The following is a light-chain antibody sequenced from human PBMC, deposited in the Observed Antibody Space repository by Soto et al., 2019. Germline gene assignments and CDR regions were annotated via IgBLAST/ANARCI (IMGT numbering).Light chain of an antibody. V-gene: IGKV1-39*01. Sequence: IQMTQSPSSLSASVGDRVTITFRASQTITSYLSWFQQKPGKAPKLLIYAASRLQSGVPSRFSGSGSGADFTLTISSLQPEDFATYYCQQSYSAPITFGQGTRLEIK. CDR3: QQSYSAPIT. CDR2: AAS. J-gene: IGKJ5*01. CDR1: QTITSY.